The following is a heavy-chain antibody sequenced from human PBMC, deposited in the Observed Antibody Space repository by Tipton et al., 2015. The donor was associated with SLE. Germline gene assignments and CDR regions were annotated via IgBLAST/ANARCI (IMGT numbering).Heavy chain of an antibody. CDR3: ARGGRYGYFDY. Sequence: TLSLTCTVSGGSISSSGYYWGWIRQPPGKGLEWIGSIFYGGRTYYNPSLKSRVTISVDTSKNQFSLKLSSVTAADTAVYYCARGGRYGYFDYWCQGTLVTVSS. CDR2: IFYGGRT. V-gene: IGHV4-39*07. CDR1: GGSISSSGYY. D-gene: IGHD3-16*01. J-gene: IGHJ4*02.